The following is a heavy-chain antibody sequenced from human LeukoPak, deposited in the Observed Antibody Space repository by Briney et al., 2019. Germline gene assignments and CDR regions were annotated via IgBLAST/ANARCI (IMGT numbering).Heavy chain of an antibody. J-gene: IGHJ3*02. CDR2: INPNSGGT. CDR3: ARDYYDSSGYYYVTHAFDI. D-gene: IGHD3-22*01. CDR1: GYTFTGYY. Sequence: ASVKVSCKASGYTFTGYYMHWVRQAPGQGLEWMGWINPNSGGTNYAQKFQGRVTMTRDTSISTAYMELSRLRSDDTAVYYGARDYYDSSGYYYVTHAFDIWGQGTMVTVSS. V-gene: IGHV1-2*02.